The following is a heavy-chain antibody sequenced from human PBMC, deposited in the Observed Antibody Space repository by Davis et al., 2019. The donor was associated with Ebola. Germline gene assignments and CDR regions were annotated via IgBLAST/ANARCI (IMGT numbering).Heavy chain of an antibody. D-gene: IGHD2-2*02. Sequence: ASVKVSCKASGYTFTGYYMHWVRQAPGQGLEWMGWINPNSGGTNYAQKFQGWVTMTRDTSISTAYMELSRLRSDDTAVYYCARDDVVVVPAAIRFDYWGQGTLVTVSS. CDR3: ARDDVVVVPAAIRFDY. J-gene: IGHJ4*02. CDR2: INPNSGGT. CDR1: GYTFTGYY. V-gene: IGHV1-2*04.